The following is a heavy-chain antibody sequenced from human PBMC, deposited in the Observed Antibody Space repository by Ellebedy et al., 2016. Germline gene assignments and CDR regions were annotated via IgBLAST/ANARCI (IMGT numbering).Heavy chain of an antibody. D-gene: IGHD2-15*01. V-gene: IGHV3-23*01. CDR1: GFTFSSYA. J-gene: IGHJ3*02. Sequence: GGSLRLSXAASGFTFSSYAMSWVRQAPGKGLEWVSAISGSGGSTYYADSVKGRFTISRDNSKNTLYLQMNSLRAEDTAVYYCAKTSGGSFHAFDIWGQGTMVTVSS. CDR3: AKTSGGSFHAFDI. CDR2: ISGSGGST.